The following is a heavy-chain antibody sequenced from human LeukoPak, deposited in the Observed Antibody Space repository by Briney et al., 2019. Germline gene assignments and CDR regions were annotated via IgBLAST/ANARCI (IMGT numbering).Heavy chain of an antibody. CDR1: GYSFTGYY. V-gene: IGHV1-2*02. D-gene: IGHD3-9*01. CDR2: IKPNSGGT. CDR3: ARWGLGYDILTGFIDY. Sequence: ASVKVSLKASGYSFTGYYMHCVRQAPGQGLEWMGWIKPNSGGTNYAQKFRGRVTMTRDTSISTAYMELSRLRSDDTAVYYCARWGLGYDILTGFIDYWGQGTLVTVSS. J-gene: IGHJ4*02.